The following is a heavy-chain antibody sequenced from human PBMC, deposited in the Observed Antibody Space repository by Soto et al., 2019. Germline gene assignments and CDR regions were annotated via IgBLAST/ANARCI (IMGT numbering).Heavy chain of an antibody. CDR1: GFTFFSYA. J-gene: IGHJ6*03. CDR2: ISGSGGSP. Sequence: GGSLRLSCEGSGFTFFSYAMSWVRQAPGKGLEWVSSISGSGGSPYYADSVNGRFTISRDNSKNTLYLQMNNLRAEDTAVYYCARALVAAYQYYMDVWGRGTTVTVSS. D-gene: IGHD1-26*01. CDR3: ARALVAAYQYYMDV. V-gene: IGHV3-23*01.